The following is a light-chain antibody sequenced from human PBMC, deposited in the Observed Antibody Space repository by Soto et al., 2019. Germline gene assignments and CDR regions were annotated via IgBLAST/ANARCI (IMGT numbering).Light chain of an antibody. Sequence: ESVLTQSPGTLSLSPGERATLSCRASQSVSSNYLAWYQQKPGQAPRLLIFDVSRRATGIPDRFSGSGSGTDFTLTISRLEPEDFAVYHCQQYGTAPGTFGQGTKVDIK. V-gene: IGKV3-20*01. CDR2: DVS. CDR3: QQYGTAPGT. CDR1: QSVSSNY. J-gene: IGKJ1*01.